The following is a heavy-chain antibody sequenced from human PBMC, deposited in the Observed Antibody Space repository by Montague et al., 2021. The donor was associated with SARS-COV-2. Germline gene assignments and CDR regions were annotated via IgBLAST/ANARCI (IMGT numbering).Heavy chain of an antibody. Sequence: CAISGDSVSSNSAAWNWIRLPPSRGLEWLGRTYYRSKWYNDYAVSVKSRITINPDTSKNQFSLQLNSVTPEDTAVYYCARDDPYCTNGVCYTGNWFDPWGQGTLVTVSS. J-gene: IGHJ5*02. D-gene: IGHD2-8*01. CDR2: TYYRSKWYN. V-gene: IGHV6-1*01. CDR1: GDSVSSNSAA. CDR3: ARDDPYCTNGVCYTGNWFDP.